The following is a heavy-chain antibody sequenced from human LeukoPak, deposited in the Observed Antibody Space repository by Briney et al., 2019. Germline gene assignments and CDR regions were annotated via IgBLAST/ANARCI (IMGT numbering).Heavy chain of an antibody. V-gene: IGHV3-9*01. Sequence: PGGSLRLSCAASGFTFDDYAMLWVRQAPGKGLEWVSGISWNSGSIGYADSVKGRFTISRDNAKNSLYLQMNSLRAEDTALYYCAKDYSYYYDSSGAFDIWGQGTMVTASS. CDR1: GFTFDDYA. CDR3: AKDYSYYYDSSGAFDI. J-gene: IGHJ3*02. D-gene: IGHD3-22*01. CDR2: ISWNSGSI.